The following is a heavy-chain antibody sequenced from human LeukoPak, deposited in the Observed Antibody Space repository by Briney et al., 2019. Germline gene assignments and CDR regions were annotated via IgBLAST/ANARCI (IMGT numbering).Heavy chain of an antibody. CDR1: GFSFSSSW. Sequence: GSLRLSCAASGFSFSSSWMSWVRQAPGKGLGWIGSIYYSGSTYYNPSLKSRVTISVDTSKNQFSLKLSSVTAADTAVYYCARHRVLLWFGPPNWFDPWGQGTLVTVSS. V-gene: IGHV4-39*01. J-gene: IGHJ5*02. CDR3: ARHRVLLWFGPPNWFDP. CDR2: IYYSGST. D-gene: IGHD3-10*01.